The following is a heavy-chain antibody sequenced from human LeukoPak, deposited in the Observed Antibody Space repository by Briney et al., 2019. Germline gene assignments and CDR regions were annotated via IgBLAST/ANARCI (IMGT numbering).Heavy chain of an antibody. CDR3: ARVLVPAAPLYGMDV. CDR2: IIPILGIA. Sequence: VKVSCKASGGTFSSYAISWVRQAPGQGLEWMGRIIPILGIANYAQKFQGRVTITADKSTSTAYMELSSLRSEDTAVYYCARVLVPAAPLYGMDVWGQGATVTVSS. J-gene: IGHJ6*02. D-gene: IGHD2-2*01. CDR1: GGTFSSYA. V-gene: IGHV1-69*10.